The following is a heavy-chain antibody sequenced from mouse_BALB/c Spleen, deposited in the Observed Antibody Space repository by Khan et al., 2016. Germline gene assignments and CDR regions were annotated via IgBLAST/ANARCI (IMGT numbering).Heavy chain of an antibody. CDR2: IHYSGNT. Sequence: EVQLQESGPDLVKPSQSLSLTCTVSGYSITSGYSWQWIRQFPGNKLEWMGYIHYSGNTNYNPSLKSRISITRDTSKNQFFLQLNSVTTEDTATYFCSRSDFYRYDDAMDYWGQGMSVTFSS. CDR3: SRSDFYRYDDAMDY. J-gene: IGHJ4*01. D-gene: IGHD2-14*01. CDR1: GYSITSGYS. V-gene: IGHV3-1*02.